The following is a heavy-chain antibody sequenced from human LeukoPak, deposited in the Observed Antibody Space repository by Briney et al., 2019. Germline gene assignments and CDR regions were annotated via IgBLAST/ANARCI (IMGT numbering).Heavy chain of an antibody. V-gene: IGHV3-7*01. J-gene: IGHJ4*02. D-gene: IGHD3-10*01. CDR2: IKQDGSEK. CDR3: ARGHIGSGSYYFSY. CDR1: GFTFSSYW. Sequence: GGSLRLSCAASGFTFSSYWMSWVRQAPGKGLEWVANIKQDGSEKYYVDSVKGRFTISRDDAKDSLYLQMNSLRADDTAVYYCARGHIGSGSYYFSYWGQGTLVTVSS.